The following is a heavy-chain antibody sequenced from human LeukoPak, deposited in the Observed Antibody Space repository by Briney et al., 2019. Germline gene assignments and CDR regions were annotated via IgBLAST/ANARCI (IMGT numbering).Heavy chain of an antibody. CDR3: ARNIVGPRQVDY. CDR2: IYHSGTT. D-gene: IGHD1-26*01. Sequence: PSETLSLTCAVYGGSFSGYYWSWIRQPPGKGLEWIGYIYHSGTTNYNPSLKSRVTISVDTSKSQFSLKLSSMTAADTAIYYCARNIVGPRQVDYWGQGTLVTVSS. J-gene: IGHJ4*02. V-gene: IGHV4-59*01. CDR1: GGSFSGYY.